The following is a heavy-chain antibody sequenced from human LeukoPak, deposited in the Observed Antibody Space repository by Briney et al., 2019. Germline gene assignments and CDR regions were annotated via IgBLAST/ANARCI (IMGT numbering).Heavy chain of an antibody. CDR1: GFSFYW. D-gene: IGHD6-19*01. V-gene: IGHV3-7*01. CDR3: ARDVWTGVAVSDY. J-gene: IGHJ4*02. CDR2: IKEDGSIQ. Sequence: PGGSLRLSCVASGFSFYWMTWVRQAPGKGLEWLANIKEDGSIQYYLDSVRGRFSISRDNAKTSVYLQLNSLRADDTAVYYCARDVWTGVAVSDYWGQGTLVTVSS.